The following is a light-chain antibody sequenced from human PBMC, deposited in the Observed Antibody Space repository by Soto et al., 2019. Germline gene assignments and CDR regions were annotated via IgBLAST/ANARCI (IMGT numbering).Light chain of an antibody. V-gene: IGLV2-14*01. CDR2: EVN. Sequence: QSALTQPASVSGSPGQSITISCTGTSSDVGGYNYVSWYQQHPGNAPRLMIYEVNNRPSGVPNRFSGSKSGNTASLTISGLQAEDEADYYCSSYTASGTRIFGGGTKLTVL. J-gene: IGLJ2*01. CDR3: SSYTASGTRI. CDR1: SSDVGGYNY.